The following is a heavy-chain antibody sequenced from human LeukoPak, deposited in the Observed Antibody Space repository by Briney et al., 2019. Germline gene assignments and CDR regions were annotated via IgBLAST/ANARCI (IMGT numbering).Heavy chain of an antibody. J-gene: IGHJ6*03. V-gene: IGHV5-51*01. CDR1: GYSFTSYW. CDR2: IYPDDSDT. D-gene: IGHD2-8*01. Sequence: GESLKISCKGSGYSFTSYWIGWVRQMPGKGLEWMGIIYPDDSDTRYSPSFEGQVIISVDKSISTAYLQWSSLKASDTATYYCARHGHCTNGVCYSNYYYYMDVWGKGTKVTVSS. CDR3: ARHGHCTNGVCYSNYYYYMDV.